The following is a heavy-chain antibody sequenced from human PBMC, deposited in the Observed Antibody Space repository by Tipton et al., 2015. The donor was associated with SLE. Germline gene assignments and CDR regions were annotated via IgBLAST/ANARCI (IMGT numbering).Heavy chain of an antibody. D-gene: IGHD3-22*01. CDR2: IKEDGSEK. J-gene: IGHJ4*02. V-gene: IGHV3-7*02. Sequence: SLRLSCVASGFTFSGYWMTWVRQAPGKGLEWVASIKEDGSEKDHVDSVKGRFTISRDNSKNTLYLQMNSLRAEDTAVYYCARGGDYYDTSGHLDSWGQGTLVTVSS. CDR1: GFTFSGYW. CDR3: ARGGDYYDTSGHLDS.